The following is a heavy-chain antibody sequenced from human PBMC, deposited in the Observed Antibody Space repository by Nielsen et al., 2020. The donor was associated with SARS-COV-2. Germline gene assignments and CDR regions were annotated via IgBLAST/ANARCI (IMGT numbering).Heavy chain of an antibody. J-gene: IGHJ5*02. CDR2: IYYSGST. D-gene: IGHD3-22*01. CDR3: ARGFQVSSITMIVVVITTGWFDP. Sequence: SETLSLTCTVSGGSISSSSYYWGWIRQPPGKGLEWIGSIYYSGSTYYNPSLKSRVTISVDTSKNQFSLKLSSVTAADTAVYYCARGFQVSSITMIVVVITTGWFDPWGQGTLVTVSS. CDR1: GGSISSSSYY. V-gene: IGHV4-39*01.